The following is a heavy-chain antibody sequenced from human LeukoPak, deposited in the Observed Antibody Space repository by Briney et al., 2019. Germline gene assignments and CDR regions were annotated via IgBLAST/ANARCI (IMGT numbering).Heavy chain of an antibody. J-gene: IGHJ5*02. Sequence: KSSEPLSLTCTVSGGSMSSHYWSWIRQPAGKGLEWIGRIYIDGSSNYNPSLKSRVAMSVDTSKNQFSLKLTSVTAADTAMYYCARGMTAFDPWGQGTLVTVSS. V-gene: IGHV4-4*07. D-gene: IGHD2-8*01. CDR1: GGSMSSHY. CDR3: ARGMTAFDP. CDR2: IYIDGSS.